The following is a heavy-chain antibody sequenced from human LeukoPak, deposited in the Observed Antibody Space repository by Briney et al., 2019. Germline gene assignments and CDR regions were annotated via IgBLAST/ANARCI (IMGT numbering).Heavy chain of an antibody. CDR3: ARGRAVGATDAFDI. V-gene: IGHV1-69*06. J-gene: IGHJ3*02. CDR1: GGTFSSYA. Sequence: SVKVSCKASGGTFSSYAISWVRQAPGQGLEWMGGIIPIFGTASYAQKFQGRVTITADKSTSTAYMELSSLRSEDTAVYYCARGRAVGATDAFDIWGQGTMVTVSS. D-gene: IGHD1-26*01. CDR2: IIPIFGTA.